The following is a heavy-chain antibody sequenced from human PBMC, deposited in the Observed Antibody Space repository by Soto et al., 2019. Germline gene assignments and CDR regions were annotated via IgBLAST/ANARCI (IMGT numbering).Heavy chain of an antibody. CDR1: GGSVSSGSYY. CDR2: IHYSGST. J-gene: IGHJ4*02. Sequence: SETLSLTCTVSGGSVSSGSYYWSWIRQPPGKGLEWIGYIHYSGSTNYNPSLKSRVTISVDTSKNQFSLKLSSVTAADTAVYYCASGSRGFYYFDYWGQGTLVTVSS. CDR3: ASGSRGFYYFDY. V-gene: IGHV4-61*01. D-gene: IGHD6-19*01.